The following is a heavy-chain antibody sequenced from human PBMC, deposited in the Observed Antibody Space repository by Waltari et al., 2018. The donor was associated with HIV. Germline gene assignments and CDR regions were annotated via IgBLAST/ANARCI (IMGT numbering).Heavy chain of an antibody. CDR3: ARATYYGDYPDY. Sequence: EVQLLESGGGWGQPGGSLRCSWPASGFTFKTFQITWVRQAPGKGLEWFSYISSSGSTIYYADSVKGRFTISRDNAKNSLYLQMNSLRAEDTAVYYCARATYYGDYPDYWGQGTLVTVSS. D-gene: IGHD4-17*01. CDR1: GFTFKTFQ. V-gene: IGHV3-48*03. J-gene: IGHJ4*02. CDR2: ISSSGSTI.